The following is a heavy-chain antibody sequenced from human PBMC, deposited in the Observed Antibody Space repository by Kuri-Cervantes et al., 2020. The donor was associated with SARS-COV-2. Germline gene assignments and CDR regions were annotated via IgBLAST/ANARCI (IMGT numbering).Heavy chain of an antibody. J-gene: IGHJ5*02. V-gene: IGHV4-34*01. CDR2: INHSGST. CDR1: GGSFSGYY. Sequence: SQTLSLTCAVYGGSFSGYYWSWIRQPPGKGPEWIGEINHSGSTNYNPSLKSRVTISVDTSKNQFSLKLSSVTAADTAVYYCARAPRYIVVVPAGGNWFDPWGQGTLVTVSS. CDR3: ARAPRYIVVVPAGGNWFDP. D-gene: IGHD2-2*01.